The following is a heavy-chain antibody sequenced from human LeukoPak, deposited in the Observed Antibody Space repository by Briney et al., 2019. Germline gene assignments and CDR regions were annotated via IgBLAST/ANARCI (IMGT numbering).Heavy chain of an antibody. Sequence: SSETLSLTCAVYGGSFSTYYWTWIRQPPGKGLEWVGEINHIGSTNYNPSLKSRVTISIDTSENQFSLKLSSVTAADTAVYYCARAKFIAARPDVGFYYWGQGTLVTVSS. D-gene: IGHD6-6*01. CDR1: GGSFSTYY. V-gene: IGHV4-34*01. CDR3: ARAKFIAARPDVGFYY. J-gene: IGHJ4*02. CDR2: INHIGST.